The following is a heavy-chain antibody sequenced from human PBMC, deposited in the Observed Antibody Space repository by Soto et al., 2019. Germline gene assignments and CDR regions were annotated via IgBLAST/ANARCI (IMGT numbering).Heavy chain of an antibody. CDR1: GYTFTSYG. V-gene: IGHV1-18*01. J-gene: IGHJ3*02. D-gene: IGHD1-26*01. Sequence: QVQLVQSGAEVKKPGASVKVSCKASGYTFTSYGISWVRQAPGQGLEWMGWISAYNGNTNYAQKLQGRVTMTTDTSTSTAYMELRSLRSDDTAVYYCATFGASWELPAAAGPPIWGQGTMVTVSS. CDR3: ATFGASWELPAAAGPPI. CDR2: ISAYNGNT.